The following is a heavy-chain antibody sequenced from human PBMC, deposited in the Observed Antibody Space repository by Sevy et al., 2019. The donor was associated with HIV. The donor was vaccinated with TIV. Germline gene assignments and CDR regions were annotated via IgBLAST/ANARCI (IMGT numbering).Heavy chain of an antibody. CDR1: GFTFSSYG. Sequence: GGSLRLSCAASGFTFSSYGMHWVRQAPGKGLEWVAVIWYDGSNKYYADSVKGRFTISRDNSKNTLYLQMNSLRAEDTAVHYCARGDFFTPDYFDYWGQGTLVTVSS. D-gene: IGHD3-3*01. J-gene: IGHJ4*02. V-gene: IGHV3-33*01. CDR2: IWYDGSNK. CDR3: ARGDFFTPDYFDY.